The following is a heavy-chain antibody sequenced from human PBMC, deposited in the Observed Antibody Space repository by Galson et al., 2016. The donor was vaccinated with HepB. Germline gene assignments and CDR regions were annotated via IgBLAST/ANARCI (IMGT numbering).Heavy chain of an antibody. V-gene: IGHV5-51*01. CDR1: GYSFSSYW. J-gene: IGHJ3*02. D-gene: IGHD3-9*01. Sequence: QSGAEVKKPGESLKTSCKGSGYSFSSYWIGWVRQMPGKGLEWMGTIFPVDSDTRYSPSFRGQVTMSADRSISTAYLQWSSLKASDTAMYYCATKRGGDIGTWAPFDAFDIWGQGTVVTVSS. CDR3: ATKRGGDIGTWAPFDAFDI. CDR2: IFPVDSDT.